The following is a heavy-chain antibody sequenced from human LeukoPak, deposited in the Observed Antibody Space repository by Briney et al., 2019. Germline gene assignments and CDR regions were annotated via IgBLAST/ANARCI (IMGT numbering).Heavy chain of an antibody. Sequence: GGSLRLSCAASGFTVSSNYMSWVRQAPGKGLEWVSVIYSDGAPYYADSVKGRFTISRDNLKNTVYLQLNSLRAEDTAVYYCAGPGYGDNSATLDYWGQGSLVTVSS. CDR2: IYSDGAP. V-gene: IGHV3-66*01. CDR3: AGPGYGDNSATLDY. J-gene: IGHJ4*02. CDR1: GFTVSSNY. D-gene: IGHD4-17*01.